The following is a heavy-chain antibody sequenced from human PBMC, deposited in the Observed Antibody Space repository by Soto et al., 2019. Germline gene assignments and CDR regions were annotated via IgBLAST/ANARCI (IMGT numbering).Heavy chain of an antibody. CDR3: AREDGIAGETSAFDY. Sequence: LRLSCAASGFTFSSYAMSWVRQAPGKGLEWVSSINGRSNYKYYANSVRGRFTISRDNAKNSLFLQMSSLTAEDTAVYYCAREDGIAGETSAFDYWGHGTLVTVSS. CDR1: GFTFSSYA. CDR2: INGRSNYK. V-gene: IGHV3-21*01. D-gene: IGHD1-26*01. J-gene: IGHJ4*01.